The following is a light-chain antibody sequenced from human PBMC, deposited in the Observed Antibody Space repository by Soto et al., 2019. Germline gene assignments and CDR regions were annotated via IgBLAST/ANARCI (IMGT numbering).Light chain of an antibody. Sequence: EIVLTQSPATLSLSPGERATLSCRASQSVSRYLAWYQQQPGQAPSLIIYDASNRATAIPSRFSGSGSGTDFYLTISRLEPEDSAVYYCQQRGNWPGSFGQGTKLEIK. CDR2: DAS. CDR1: QSVSRY. CDR3: QQRGNWPGS. V-gene: IGKV3-11*01. J-gene: IGKJ2*01.